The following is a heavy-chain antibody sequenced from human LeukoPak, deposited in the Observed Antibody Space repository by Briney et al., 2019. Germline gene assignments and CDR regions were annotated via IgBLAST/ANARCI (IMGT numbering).Heavy chain of an antibody. CDR2: IIPLFDIT. CDR1: GGIFNDYV. V-gene: IGHV1-69*13. J-gene: IGHJ3*01. D-gene: IGHD3-22*01. Sequence: GASVKVSCKASGGIFNDYVIMWVRQAPGQGLEWMGEIIPLFDITNYAPKFQGRVTMTADESTTTAYMEVSSLTSEDTAVYYCARDPHYYDRSGAFDVWGQGTMVTVSS. CDR3: ARDPHYYDRSGAFDV.